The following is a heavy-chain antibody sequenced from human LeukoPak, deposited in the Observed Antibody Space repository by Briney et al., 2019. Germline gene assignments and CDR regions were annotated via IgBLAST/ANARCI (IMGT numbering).Heavy chain of an antibody. J-gene: IGHJ4*02. Sequence: GGSLRLSCAASGLTVSNNFMDWVRQAPGKGLEWVSTIYSGGATYYSDSVGSRCTLSRDSSQNTVCLQMNSLRAEDTAVYYCARDSRPGVVGSISYWGQGTLVTVSS. CDR2: IYSGGAT. CDR3: ARDSRPGVVGSISY. D-gene: IGHD1-26*01. CDR1: GLTVSNNF. V-gene: IGHV3-66*01.